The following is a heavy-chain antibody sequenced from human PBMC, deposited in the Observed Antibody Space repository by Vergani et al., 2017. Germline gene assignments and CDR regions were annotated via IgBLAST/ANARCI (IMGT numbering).Heavy chain of an antibody. V-gene: IGHV4-34*01. CDR3: ARGRGGYYYYMDV. D-gene: IGHD3-16*01. CDR1: GWSFSGYY. CDR2: INHSGST. Sequence: QVQLQQWGAGLLKPSETLSLTCAVYGWSFSGYYWSWIRQPPGKGLEWIGEINHSGSTNYNPSLKSRFTISVDTSKNQFSLKLSSVTAADTAVYYCARGRGGYYYYMDVWGKGTTVTVSS. J-gene: IGHJ6*03.